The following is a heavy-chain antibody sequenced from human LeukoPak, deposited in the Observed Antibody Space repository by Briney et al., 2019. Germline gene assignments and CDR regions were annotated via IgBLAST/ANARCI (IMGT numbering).Heavy chain of an antibody. Sequence: GGSLRLSCAASGFTFSSYSMNWVRQVPGQGLEWVANIKQDGSEKFYVASVKGRFTISRDNGKSSLYLQMNSLRAEDTALYYCATSYDMGWLIGYWGQGTLVTVSS. J-gene: IGHJ4*02. CDR2: IKQDGSEK. CDR1: GFTFSSYS. CDR3: ATSYDMGWLIGY. V-gene: IGHV3-7*03. D-gene: IGHD3/OR15-3a*01.